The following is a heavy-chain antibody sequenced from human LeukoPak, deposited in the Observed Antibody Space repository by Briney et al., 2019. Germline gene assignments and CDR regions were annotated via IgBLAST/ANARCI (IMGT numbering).Heavy chain of an antibody. J-gene: IGHJ4*02. CDR3: TRSRAFDY. D-gene: IGHD3-10*01. CDR1: GYTFTDSY. Sequence: ASVKVSCKASGYTFTDSYIHWVRQAPGQGLEWMGWINPNSGGANFAQKFQGRVTMTRDTSITTAYMELSGLRSDDTAVYYCTRSRAFDYWGQGTLVTASS. CDR2: INPNSGGA. V-gene: IGHV1-2*02.